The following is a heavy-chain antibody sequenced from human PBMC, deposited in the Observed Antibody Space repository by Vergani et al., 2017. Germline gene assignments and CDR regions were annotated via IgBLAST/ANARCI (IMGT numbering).Heavy chain of an antibody. Sequence: QVQLVQSGAEVKKPGASVKVSCKASGYTFTSYGISWVRQAPGQGLEWMGWISAYNGNTNYAQKLQGRVTMTTDTSTSTAYMELRSLRSDDTAVYYCAREQILPSXGWELADTRYYFDYWGQGTLVTVSS. CDR1: GYTFTSYG. D-gene: IGHD1-26*01. J-gene: IGHJ4*02. CDR3: AREQILPSXGWELADTRYYFDY. V-gene: IGHV1-18*01. CDR2: ISAYNGNT.